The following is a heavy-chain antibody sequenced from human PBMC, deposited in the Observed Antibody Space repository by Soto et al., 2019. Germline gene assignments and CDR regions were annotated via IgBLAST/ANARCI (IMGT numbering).Heavy chain of an antibody. Sequence: ASVKVSCKASGYAFTSYYMHWVRQAPGQGLEWMGIINPSGGSTSYAQKFQGRVTMTRDTSTSTVYMELSSLRSEDTAVYYCARMSSSWPMGMDVWGHGTTATVSS. CDR1: GYAFTSYY. D-gene: IGHD6-13*01. CDR3: ARMSSSWPMGMDV. CDR2: INPSGGST. V-gene: IGHV1-46*01. J-gene: IGHJ6*02.